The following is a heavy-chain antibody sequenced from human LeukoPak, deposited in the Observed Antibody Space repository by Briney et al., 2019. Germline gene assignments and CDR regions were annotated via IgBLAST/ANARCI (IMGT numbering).Heavy chain of an antibody. CDR2: ISGSGGST. J-gene: IGHJ4*02. V-gene: IGHV3-23*01. CDR1: GFTFSSYA. D-gene: IGHD2-2*01. Sequence: PGGSLRLSCAASGFTFSSYAMSWVRQAPGKGLEWVSAISGSGGSTYYADSVKGRFTISRDNSKNTLYLQMNSLRAEDTAVYYCAKRYCSRTSCYYDYWGQGTLVTVSS. CDR3: AKRYCSRTSCYYDY.